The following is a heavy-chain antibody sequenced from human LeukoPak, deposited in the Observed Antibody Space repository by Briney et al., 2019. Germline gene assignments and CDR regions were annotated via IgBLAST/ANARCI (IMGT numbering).Heavy chain of an antibody. D-gene: IGHD3-3*01. Sequence: ASVKVSCKASGYTFTGHYMHWVRQAPGQGLEWMGWINPNSGGTNYAQKFQGRVTMTRDTSISTAYMELSRLRSDDTAVYYCARGNYDFWSGYPFDYWGQGTLVTVSS. V-gene: IGHV1-2*02. CDR2: INPNSGGT. CDR1: GYTFTGHY. J-gene: IGHJ4*02. CDR3: ARGNYDFWSGYPFDY.